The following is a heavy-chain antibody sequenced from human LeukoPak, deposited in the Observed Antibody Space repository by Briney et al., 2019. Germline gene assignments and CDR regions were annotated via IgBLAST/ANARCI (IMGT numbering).Heavy chain of an antibody. CDR2: IHYGGNS. CDR1: GDSISSYY. V-gene: IGHV4-59*01. CDR3: ARVDGYNYGSFDP. J-gene: IGHJ5*02. D-gene: IGHD3-10*01. Sequence: KPSETLSLTCTVSGDSISSYYWSWIRQPPGKGLDWIGYIHYGGNSNYNPSLKSRVTISVDPSKNQFSLKLSSVTAADTAMYFCARVDGYNYGSFDPWGQGTLVTVSS.